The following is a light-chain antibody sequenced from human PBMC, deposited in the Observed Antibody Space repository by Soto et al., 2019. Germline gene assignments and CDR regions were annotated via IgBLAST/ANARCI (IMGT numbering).Light chain of an antibody. Sequence: ERVRTQSPATLSASPGERVTLSCRASQSVSGNLAWYQQKPGQAPRLLIHGATTRATGVPSRFSGSGSGTEFTLTISSLQPEDVAVYFCQQNDNWPPYTFGQGTKLEIK. CDR2: GAT. V-gene: IGKV3-15*01. J-gene: IGKJ2*01. CDR1: QSVSGN. CDR3: QQNDNWPPYT.